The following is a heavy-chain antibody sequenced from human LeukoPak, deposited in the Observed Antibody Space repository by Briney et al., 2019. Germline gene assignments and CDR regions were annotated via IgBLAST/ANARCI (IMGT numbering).Heavy chain of an antibody. CDR1: GFTFSDYY. V-gene: IGHV3-11*01. CDR2: ISSSGSTI. Sequence: GGSLRLSCAASGFTFSDYYMSWIRQAPGKGLEWVSYISSSGSTIYYADSVKGRFTISRGNAKNSLYLQMNSLRAEDTAVYYCARGPYCSSTSCYYGMDVWGQGTTVTVSS. J-gene: IGHJ6*02. D-gene: IGHD2-2*01. CDR3: ARGPYCSSTSCYYGMDV.